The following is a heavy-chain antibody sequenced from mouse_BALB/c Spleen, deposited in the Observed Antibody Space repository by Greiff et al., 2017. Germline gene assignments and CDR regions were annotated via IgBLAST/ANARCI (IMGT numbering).Heavy chain of an antibody. CDR1: GFTFSDYY. V-gene: IGHV5-6-2*01. CDR3: ASSSSRSPMDY. J-gene: IGHJ4*01. Sequence: DVMLVESGGGLVKPGGSLKLSCAASGFTFSDYYMSWVRQTPEKRLELVAAINSNGGSTYYPDTVKGRFTISRDNAKNTLYLQMSSLKSEDTALYYCASSSSRSPMDYWGQGTSVTVSS. CDR2: INSNGGST.